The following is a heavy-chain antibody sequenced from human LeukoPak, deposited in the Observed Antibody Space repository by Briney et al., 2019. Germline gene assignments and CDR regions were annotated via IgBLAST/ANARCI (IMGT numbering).Heavy chain of an antibody. J-gene: IGHJ5*01. CDR3: ARNVSLVPAAMGGRNGFDS. CDR2: IYDSGIT. V-gene: IGHV4-4*07. CDR1: GGSITNYY. Sequence: SETLSLTCTVAGGSITNYYWSWIRQPAGKGLEWIGRIYDSGITNYNRSLKRRVSISVDQSKRHFFLRLSSVTAADTAVYYCARNVSLVPAAMGGRNGFDSWGQGTLVTVSS. D-gene: IGHD2-2*01.